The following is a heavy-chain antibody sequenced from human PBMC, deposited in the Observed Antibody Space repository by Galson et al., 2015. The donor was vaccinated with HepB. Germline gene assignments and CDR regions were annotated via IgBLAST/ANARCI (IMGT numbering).Heavy chain of an antibody. Sequence: VKVSCKASGYTFTSYAMHWVRQAPGQRLEWMGWINAGNGNTKYSQKFQGRVTITRDTSASTAYMELSSLRSEDTAVYYCAREGETTVTTLDYWGQGTLVTVSS. CDR2: INAGNGNT. D-gene: IGHD4-17*01. V-gene: IGHV1-3*01. CDR3: AREGETTVTTLDY. CDR1: GYTFTSYA. J-gene: IGHJ4*02.